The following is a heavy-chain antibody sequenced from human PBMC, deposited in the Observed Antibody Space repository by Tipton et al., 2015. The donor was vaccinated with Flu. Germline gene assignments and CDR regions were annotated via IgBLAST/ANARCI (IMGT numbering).Heavy chain of an antibody. J-gene: IGHJ4*02. Sequence: LRLSCTVSGGSISDYYWSWIRQPPGKGLVWIAYSSGSSGHTNYNPSLKSRGTISVDTSKNQFSLKLSSVTAADTAVYYCARGPEQWLVNPHYFDYWGQGTLVTVSS. CDR3: ARGPEQWLVNPHYFDY. D-gene: IGHD6-19*01. V-gene: IGHV4-4*08. CDR1: GGSISDYY. CDR2: SSGSSGHT.